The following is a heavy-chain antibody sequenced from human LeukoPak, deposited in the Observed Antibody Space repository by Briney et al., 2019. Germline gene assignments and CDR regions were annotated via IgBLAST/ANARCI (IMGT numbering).Heavy chain of an antibody. CDR3: ARDSVAGAIFDY. Sequence: PSETLSLTCAVYGGSFSGYYWSWIRQPPGKGLEWIGEINHSGSTNYNPSLKSRVTISVDTTKNQFSLKLSSVTAADTAVYYCARDSVAGAIFDYWGQGTLVTVSS. CDR1: GGSFSGYY. D-gene: IGHD6-19*01. CDR2: INHSGST. J-gene: IGHJ4*02. V-gene: IGHV4-34*01.